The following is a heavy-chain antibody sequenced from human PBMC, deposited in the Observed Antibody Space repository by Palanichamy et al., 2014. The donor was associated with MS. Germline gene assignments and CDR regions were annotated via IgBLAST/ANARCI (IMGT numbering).Heavy chain of an antibody. CDR3: ARGHWTVVNDAFDI. CDR2: IYPDDSDT. D-gene: IGHD2-15*01. CDR1: GYNFSNYW. J-gene: IGHJ3*02. Sequence: EVQLVQSGAEVKKPGESLKISCQGSGYNFSNYWIGWVRQVPGKGLEWMGVIYPDDSDTRYSPSFQGQVTISADKSANTVYLQWRSLKASDTAIYYCARGHWTVVNDAFDIWAQGTVVTVSS. V-gene: IGHV5-51*01.